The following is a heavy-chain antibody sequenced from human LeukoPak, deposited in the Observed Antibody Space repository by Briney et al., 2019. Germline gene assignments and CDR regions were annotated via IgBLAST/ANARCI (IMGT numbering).Heavy chain of an antibody. V-gene: IGHV4-30-2*05. CDR2: IYHNGST. D-gene: IGHD3-22*01. CDR3: ARVGIGSSGSYNWFDP. Sequence: SETLSLTCTVSGGSISSGGYYWSWIRQPPGKGLEWIGYIYHNGSTYYNPSLKSRVTKSVDTSKNQFSLKLSSVTAADTAVYYCARVGIGSSGSYNWFDPWGQGTLVTVSS. CDR1: GGSISSGGYY. J-gene: IGHJ5*02.